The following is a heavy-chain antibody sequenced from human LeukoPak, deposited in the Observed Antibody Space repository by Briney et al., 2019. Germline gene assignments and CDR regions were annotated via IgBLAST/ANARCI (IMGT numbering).Heavy chain of an antibody. J-gene: IGHJ6*03. Sequence: GASVKVSCTASGGTFSSYAISWVRQAPGQGLEWMGGIIPIFGTANYAQKFQGRVTITTDESTSTAYMELSSLRSEDTAVYYCATELLGSSSYYYYMDVWGKGTTVTVSS. D-gene: IGHD6-13*01. CDR1: GGTFSSYA. CDR3: ATELLGSSSYYYYMDV. V-gene: IGHV1-69*05. CDR2: IIPIFGTA.